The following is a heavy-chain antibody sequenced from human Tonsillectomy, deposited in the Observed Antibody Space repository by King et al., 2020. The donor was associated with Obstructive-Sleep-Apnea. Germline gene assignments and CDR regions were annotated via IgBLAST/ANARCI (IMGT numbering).Heavy chain of an antibody. D-gene: IGHD6-13*01. CDR2: IYSAGTT. V-gene: IGHV3-66*01. CDR1: GFTVGGNY. Sequence: QLVQSGGGLVQPGGSLRLSCAASGFTVGGNYMTWVRQAPGKGLEWVSIIYSAGTTYYADSVKGRFTISRDNSKNTLYLQMNSLRPEDTAVYYCARDGSSWDPDAFDIWGQGTMVTVSS. CDR3: ARDGSSWDPDAFDI. J-gene: IGHJ3*02.